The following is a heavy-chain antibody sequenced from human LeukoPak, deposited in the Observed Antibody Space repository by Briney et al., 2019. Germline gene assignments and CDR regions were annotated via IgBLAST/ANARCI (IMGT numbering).Heavy chain of an antibody. CDR3: ASRAGIAVADY. D-gene: IGHD6-19*01. Sequence: NPSETLSLTCAVSGGPISNTNWWSWVRQPPGKGLEWIGEIYRSGSANYNPSLKSRVTISVDKSKNHFSLKLTSVTAADTAVYYCASRAGIAVADYWGQGTLVTVSS. V-gene: IGHV4-4*02. J-gene: IGHJ4*02. CDR1: GGPISNTNW. CDR2: IYRSGSA.